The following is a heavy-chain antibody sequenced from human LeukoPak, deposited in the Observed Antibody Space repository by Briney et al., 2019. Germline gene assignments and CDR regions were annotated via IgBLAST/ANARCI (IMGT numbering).Heavy chain of an antibody. J-gene: IGHJ4*02. D-gene: IGHD3/OR15-3a*01. CDR3: ARQTGSGLFILP. V-gene: IGHV4-39*01. CDR1: AVSISSSNSY. Sequence: SETLSLTCTVSAVSISSSNSYWGWIRQPPGKGLEWIGSIYFTGNTYYTAPLNSQVSISIDTSKNQISLRLTSVNAADTAVYYCARQTGSGLFILPGGQGTLVTVSS. CDR2: IYFTGNT.